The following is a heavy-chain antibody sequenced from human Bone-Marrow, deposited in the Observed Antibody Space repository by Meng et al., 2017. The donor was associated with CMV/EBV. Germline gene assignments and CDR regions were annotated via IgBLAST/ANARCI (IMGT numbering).Heavy chain of an antibody. Sequence: SETLSLTCTVSGGSISSGGYYWSWIRQHPGKGLEWIGYIYYSGSTYYNPSLKSRVTISVDTSKNQFSLKLSSVTAADTAVYYCARDTKQLVLDYWGQGTRVTVSS. V-gene: IGHV4-31*03. D-gene: IGHD6-6*01. CDR1: GGSISSGGYY. J-gene: IGHJ4*02. CDR2: IYYSGST. CDR3: ARDTKQLVLDY.